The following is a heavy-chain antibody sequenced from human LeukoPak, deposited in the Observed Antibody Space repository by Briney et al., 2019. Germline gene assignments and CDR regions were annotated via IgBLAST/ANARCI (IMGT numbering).Heavy chain of an antibody. CDR3: ASGIAVEG. CDR1: GFTFSSYA. Sequence: GGSLRLSCAASGFTFSSYAMSWVRQAPGKGLVWVSRISTDGSRTNYADSVKGRFTISRDNGKNTLYLQMNSLRVEDTAVYYCASGIAVEGWGQGTLVTVSS. V-gene: IGHV3-74*01. J-gene: IGHJ4*02. D-gene: IGHD6-19*01. CDR2: ISTDGSRT.